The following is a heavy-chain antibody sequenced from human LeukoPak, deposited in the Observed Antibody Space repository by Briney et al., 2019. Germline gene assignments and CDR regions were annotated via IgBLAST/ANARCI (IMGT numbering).Heavy chain of an antibody. CDR2: IYNSGNT. Sequence: SETLSLTCTVSGGSISGYYWSWIRQPPGKGLEWIANIYNSGNTRYNPSLKSRVTISVDTSKNQVSLKLSSVTAADTAVYYCATHTGLWAFDIWGQGTMVTVSS. V-gene: IGHV4-59*08. CDR3: ATHTGLWAFDI. CDR1: GGSISGYY. D-gene: IGHD3-16*01. J-gene: IGHJ3*02.